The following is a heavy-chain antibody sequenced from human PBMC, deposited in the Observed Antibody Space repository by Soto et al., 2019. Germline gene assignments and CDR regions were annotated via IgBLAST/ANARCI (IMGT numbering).Heavy chain of an antibody. CDR3: ARRIQLWSPIDY. CDR2: FYRDGNT. V-gene: IGHV3-66*01. J-gene: IGHJ4*02. CDR1: GFTVSSNY. D-gene: IGHD5-18*01. Sequence: EVQLVESGGGLVQPGGSLRLSCAASGFTVSSNYMSWVRQAPGKGLEWVSVFYRDGNTYYADSVKGRFTLSRDNSKNTLYLQMNSLRAEDTAVYYCARRIQLWSPIDYWGQGTLVTVSS.